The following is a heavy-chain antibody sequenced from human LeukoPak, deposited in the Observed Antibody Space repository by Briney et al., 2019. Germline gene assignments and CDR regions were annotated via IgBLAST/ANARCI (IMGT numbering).Heavy chain of an antibody. CDR1: GFTFTNFA. V-gene: IGHV3-23*01. Sequence: GGSLRLSCAGSGFTFTNFAMTWVRQAPGKGLEWVSSMSPSGDTYYADSVKGRFTISRDNSKSTLYLQMNSLRAEDTAVYYCAKDLGDYWGQGTLVTVSS. CDR3: AKDLGDY. CDR2: MSPSGDT. J-gene: IGHJ4*02.